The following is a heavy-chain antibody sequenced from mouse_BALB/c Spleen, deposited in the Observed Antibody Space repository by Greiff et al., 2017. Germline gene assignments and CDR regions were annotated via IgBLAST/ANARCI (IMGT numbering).Heavy chain of an antibody. Sequence: EVQRVESGGGLVKPGGSLKLSCAASGFTFSSYAMSWVRQTPEKRLEWVASISSGGSTYYPDSVKGRFTISRDNARNILYLQMSSLRSEDTAMYYCARAFYGSSYGFAYWGQGTLVTVSA. V-gene: IGHV5-6-5*01. CDR2: ISSGGST. J-gene: IGHJ3*01. D-gene: IGHD1-1*01. CDR1: GFTFSSYA. CDR3: ARAFYGSSYGFAY.